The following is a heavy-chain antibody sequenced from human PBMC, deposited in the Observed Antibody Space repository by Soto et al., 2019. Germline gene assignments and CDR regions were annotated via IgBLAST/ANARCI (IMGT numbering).Heavy chain of an antibody. CDR1: GYIFSRND. CDR2: MNAGNGNT. Sequence: QVQLVQSGVEEKKPGASVKVSCKASGYIFSRNDIHWVRQAPGQRLEWMGWMNAGNGNTRYSREFQARVTFTRDTAASTGYMELSSLRSEDTAVYYCARAAGMVALDYWGQGTLVTVSS. V-gene: IGHV1-3*05. CDR3: ARAAGMVALDY. D-gene: IGHD5-18*01. J-gene: IGHJ4*02.